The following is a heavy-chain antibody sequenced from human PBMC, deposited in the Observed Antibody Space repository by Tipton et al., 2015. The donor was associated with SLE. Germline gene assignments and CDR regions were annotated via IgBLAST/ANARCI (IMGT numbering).Heavy chain of an antibody. D-gene: IGHD6-19*01. J-gene: IGHJ4*02. CDR1: GGSFSGYY. V-gene: IGHV4-34*01. CDR3: ARLIYSSGWDC. CDR2: INHSGST. Sequence: TLSLTCAVYGGSFSGYYWSWIRQPPGKGLEWIGEINHSGSTNYNPSLKSRVTISVDRSKNQFSLKLSSVTAADTAVYYCARLIYSSGWDCWGQGTLVTVSS.